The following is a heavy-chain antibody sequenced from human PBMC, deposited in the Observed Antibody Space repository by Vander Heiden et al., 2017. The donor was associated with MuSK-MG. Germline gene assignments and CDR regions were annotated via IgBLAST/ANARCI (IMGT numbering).Heavy chain of an antibody. J-gene: IGHJ4*02. Sequence: QVQLVQSGAEVKEPGASVTVSCKASGYSFSNYYIHWVRQVPGQGLEWMGIINSGGGSTSYAQKFQGRLSLTRDTSTTTVYMELTNLNSDDSAIYFCTRIHDVSYWGHFDYWGQGTLVTVSA. CDR1: GYSFSNYY. V-gene: IGHV1-46*01. CDR3: TRIHDVSYWGHFDY. D-gene: IGHD7-27*01. CDR2: INSGGGST.